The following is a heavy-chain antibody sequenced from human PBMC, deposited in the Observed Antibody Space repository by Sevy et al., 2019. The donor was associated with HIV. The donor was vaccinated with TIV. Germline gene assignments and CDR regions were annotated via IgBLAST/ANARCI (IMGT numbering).Heavy chain of an antibody. D-gene: IGHD6-19*01. CDR1: AFSFSTYG. V-gene: IGHV3-30*18. CDR3: AKDGGGASDWYLYFDP. Sequence: GGSLRLSCAASAFSFSTYGMHWVRQAPGKGLEWAAAISYDGFKNYYADSVKGRFAISRDNSKNTLYLEMISLRPEDTAIYYCAKDGGGASDWYLYFDPWGQGALVTVSS. CDR2: ISYDGFKN. J-gene: IGHJ4*02.